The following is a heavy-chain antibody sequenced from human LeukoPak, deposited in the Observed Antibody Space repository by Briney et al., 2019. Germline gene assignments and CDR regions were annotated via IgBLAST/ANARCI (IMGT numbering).Heavy chain of an antibody. CDR1: GGSISSYY. J-gene: IGHJ5*02. CDR3: ERGHTESADDYGNWFHP. V-gene: IGHV4-59*01. Sequence: SETLSLTCTVSGGSISSYYWSWIRQPPGKGLEWVGYIYYSGSTSYNPSSKSPVTKPVDKSKNQCALKLNSLTAADTAVYYGERGHTESADDYGNWFHPWGQGTLVTVSS. D-gene: IGHD5-12*01. CDR2: IYYSGST.